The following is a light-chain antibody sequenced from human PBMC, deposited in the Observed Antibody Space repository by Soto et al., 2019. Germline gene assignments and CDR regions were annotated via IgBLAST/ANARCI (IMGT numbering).Light chain of an antibody. Sequence: QSALTQPASVSGSPGQSITIPCTGTSSDVGGYKYVSWYQQVPGKVPKLIIFEVHNRPSGISNRFSGSKSGNTASLTISGLXXEXXXXYYCCSKTSTNTLVFGGGTKLTVL. CDR3: CSKTSTNTLV. CDR2: EVH. J-gene: IGLJ3*02. CDR1: SSDVGGYKY. V-gene: IGLV2-14*01.